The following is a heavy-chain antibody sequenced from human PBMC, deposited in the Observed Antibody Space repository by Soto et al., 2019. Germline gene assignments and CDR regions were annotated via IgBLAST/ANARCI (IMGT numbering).Heavy chain of an antibody. CDR1: GYSFTSYW. CDR2: IDPSDSYT. Sequence: GESLKISCKGSGYSFTSYWISWVRQMPGKGLEWMGRIDPSDSYTNYSPSFQGHVTISADKSISTAYLQWSSLKASDTAMYYFARSGVSGSGGSCDYNWFDPWGQGTLVTVSS. D-gene: IGHD2-15*01. V-gene: IGHV5-10-1*01. CDR3: ARSGVSGSGGSCDYNWFDP. J-gene: IGHJ5*02.